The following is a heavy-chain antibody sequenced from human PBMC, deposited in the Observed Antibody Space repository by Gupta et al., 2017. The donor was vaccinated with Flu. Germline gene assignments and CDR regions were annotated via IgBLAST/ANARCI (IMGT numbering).Heavy chain of an antibody. J-gene: IGHJ3*02. CDR2: ISSSSSYI. CDR3: ARDSYSSGWYVDPSGVDNDAFDI. V-gene: IGHV3-21*01. Sequence: VSSISSSSSYIYYADSVKGRFTISRDNAKNSLYLQMNSLRAEDTAVYYCARDSYSSGWYVDPSGVDNDAFDIWGQGTMVTVSS. D-gene: IGHD6-19*01.